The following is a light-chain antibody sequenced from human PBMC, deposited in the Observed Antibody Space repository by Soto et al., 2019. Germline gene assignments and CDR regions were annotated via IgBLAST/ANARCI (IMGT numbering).Light chain of an antibody. CDR2: AAS. CDR3: QQSYSTLVRA. CDR1: QSISSY. Sequence: DIQMTQSPSSLSASVGDRVTITCRASQSISSYLNWYQQKPGKAPKLLIYAASSLQSGVPSRFNGSGSGTDFTLTISSLQPEDFATYYCQQSYSTLVRAFGQGTKLEIK. J-gene: IGKJ2*01. V-gene: IGKV1-39*01.